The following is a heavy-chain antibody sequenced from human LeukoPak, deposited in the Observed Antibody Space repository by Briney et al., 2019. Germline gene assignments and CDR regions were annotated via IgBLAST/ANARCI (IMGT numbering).Heavy chain of an antibody. CDR1: GFTFSSSA. CDR2: ISGSDGGT. D-gene: IGHD3-22*01. J-gene: IGHJ4*02. Sequence: GGSLRLSCAASGFTFSSSAMSWVRQAPGKGLEWVSAISGSDGGTYYADSVKGRFTISRDNSKNTLYLQMNSLRAEDTAVYYCANPYDTSGYYYGRFDYWGQGTLVTVSS. V-gene: IGHV3-23*01. CDR3: ANPYDTSGYYYGRFDY.